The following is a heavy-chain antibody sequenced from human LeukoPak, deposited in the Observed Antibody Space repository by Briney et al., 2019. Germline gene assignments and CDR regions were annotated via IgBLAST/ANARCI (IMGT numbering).Heavy chain of an antibody. V-gene: IGHV3-48*03. D-gene: IGHD3-10*01. CDR2: ISSSGNTI. CDR3: ATVPYGSGIDY. Sequence: PGGSLRLSCAASGFTFSSYEMNWVRQAPGKGLEWVSYISSSGNTIYYADSVKGRFTISRDNAKNSLYLQMNSLRAEVTAGYYCATVPYGSGIDYWGQGTLVTVSS. CDR1: GFTFSSYE. J-gene: IGHJ4*02.